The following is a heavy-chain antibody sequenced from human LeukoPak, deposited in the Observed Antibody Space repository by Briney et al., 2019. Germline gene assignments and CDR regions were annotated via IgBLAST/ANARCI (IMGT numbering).Heavy chain of an antibody. CDR2: INPSGGST. V-gene: IGHV1-46*01. CDR1: GYTFTSYY. Sequence: ASVKVSCRASGYTFTSYYMHWVRQAPGQGLEWMGIINPSGGSTSYAQKFQGRVTMTRDTSTSTFYMELTSLRSEDTAVYYCARDMKIAAAGDYYYGMDVWGQGTTVTVS. D-gene: IGHD6-13*01. CDR3: ARDMKIAAAGDYYYGMDV. J-gene: IGHJ6*02.